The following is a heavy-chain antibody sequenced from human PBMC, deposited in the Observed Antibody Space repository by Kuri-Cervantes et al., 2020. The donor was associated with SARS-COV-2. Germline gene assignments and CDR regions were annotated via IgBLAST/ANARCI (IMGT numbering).Heavy chain of an antibody. CDR2: ISGSGGST. CDR1: RFVFSMYG. V-gene: IGHV3-23*01. Sequence: GESLKISCAASRFVFSMYGMGWVRQAPGKGLEWVSAISGSGGSTYYADSVKGRFTISRDNSKNTLYLQMNSLRAEDTAVYYCAKVVPKYSSSAGLDYWGQGTLVTVSS. CDR3: AKVVPKYSSSAGLDY. J-gene: IGHJ4*02. D-gene: IGHD6-6*01.